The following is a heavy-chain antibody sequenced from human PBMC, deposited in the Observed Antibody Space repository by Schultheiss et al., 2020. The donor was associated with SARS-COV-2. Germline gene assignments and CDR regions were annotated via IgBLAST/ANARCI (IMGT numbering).Heavy chain of an antibody. Sequence: SETLSLTCVVSAYSISSGYYWGWIRQPPGKGLEWIGSIYHTGSTYYNPSLKSRVTISLDTSKNQFSLRVSSVTAADTAMYYCARGSGSTLLRGFDIWGQGTMVTVSS. V-gene: IGHV4-38-2*01. D-gene: IGHD3-10*01. CDR3: ARGSGSTLLRGFDI. CDR2: IYHTGST. J-gene: IGHJ3*02. CDR1: AYSISSGYY.